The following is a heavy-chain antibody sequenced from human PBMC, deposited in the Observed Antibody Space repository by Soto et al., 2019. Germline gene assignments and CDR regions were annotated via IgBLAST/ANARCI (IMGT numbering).Heavy chain of an antibody. J-gene: IGHJ5*02. CDR3: ARVGVSSRWTTYRGFDP. CDR2: IYYSGST. Sequence: SETLTVTCTASGSSISSGDYYWSWIRQPPGKGLEWIGCIYYSGSTNYNPSLKSRLTMSVDTSKDQFTLNVRPVTAADTAVYYCARVGVSSRWTTYRGFDPWGQGIRGTVS. D-gene: IGHD3-10*01. CDR1: GSSISSGDYY. V-gene: IGHV4-30-4*01.